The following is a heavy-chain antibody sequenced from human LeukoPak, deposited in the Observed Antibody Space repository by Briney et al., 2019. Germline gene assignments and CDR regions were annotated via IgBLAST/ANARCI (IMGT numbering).Heavy chain of an antibody. CDR2: IYGGGGT. Sequence: GGSLRLSCAASGFTVSSSYMTWIRQAPGKGLEWVPVIYGGGGTYYADSVKGRFIISRDNSNNTLYLQMNSLRAEDTAVYYCARDWNNMAGWFDPWGQGTLVTVSS. CDR1: GFTVSSSY. V-gene: IGHV3-53*01. CDR3: ARDWNNMAGWFDP. D-gene: IGHD1/OR15-1a*01. J-gene: IGHJ5*02.